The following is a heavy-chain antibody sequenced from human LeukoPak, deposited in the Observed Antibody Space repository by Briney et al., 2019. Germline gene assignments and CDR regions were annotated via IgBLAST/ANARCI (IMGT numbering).Heavy chain of an antibody. J-gene: IGHJ5*02. CDR3: ARGGGSGGWYSLDP. Sequence: PGGSLRLSCAASGFSFSNYDMHWVRQGTGKGLEWVSSIVTAGDTYYPDSVKGRFDISRENAKNSLFLEMNSLRAGDTAVYYCARGGGSGGWYSLDPWGQGTLVTVSS. V-gene: IGHV3-13*04. CDR2: IVTAGDT. CDR1: GFSFSNYD. D-gene: IGHD6-19*01.